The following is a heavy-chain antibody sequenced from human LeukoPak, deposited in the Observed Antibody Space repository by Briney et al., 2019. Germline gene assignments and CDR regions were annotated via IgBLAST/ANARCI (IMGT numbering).Heavy chain of an antibody. Sequence: SETLSLTCTVSGYSISSGYYWGWIRQPPGKGLEWIGSIYHSGSTNYNLSLKSRVTISVDTSKNQFSLKLSSVTAADTALYFCARQRLWADYWGQGTLVTVSS. CDR1: GYSISSGYY. D-gene: IGHD1-26*01. V-gene: IGHV4-38-2*02. CDR3: ARQRLWADY. J-gene: IGHJ4*02. CDR2: IYHSGST.